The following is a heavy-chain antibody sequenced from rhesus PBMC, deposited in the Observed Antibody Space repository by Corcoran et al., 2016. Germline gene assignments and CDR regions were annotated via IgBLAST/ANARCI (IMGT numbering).Heavy chain of an antibody. V-gene: IGHV1-1*01. Sequence: QVQLVQAGAELKPPGASVKLSCKASGYTFTSHYMHRVRQAPGQGLEWIGLISPYNGNKGYAQNFQGRVTITTDTSTSTGYMELSSLRSEDTAVYYCTRGHWDYYDKDNWYFDLWGPGTPITISS. CDR2: ISPYNGNK. CDR3: TRGHWDYYDKDNWYFDL. J-gene: IGHJ2*01. D-gene: IGHD3-28*01. CDR1: GYTFTSHY.